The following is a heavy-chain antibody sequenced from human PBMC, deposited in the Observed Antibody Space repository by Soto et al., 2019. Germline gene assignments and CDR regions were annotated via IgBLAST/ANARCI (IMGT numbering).Heavy chain of an antibody. Sequence: ASVKVSCKASGYTFTTYQMHWVRQAPGQGLEWMGIINPSGGSTVYAQKFQGRVTMTRDTSTSTVYMELSSLGSEDTAVYYCAKWSDNFDSIGRPLDYWGQGTMVTVSS. CDR1: GYTFTTYQ. CDR2: INPSGGST. D-gene: IGHD3-22*01. V-gene: IGHV1-46*01. J-gene: IGHJ4*02. CDR3: AKWSDNFDSIGRPLDY.